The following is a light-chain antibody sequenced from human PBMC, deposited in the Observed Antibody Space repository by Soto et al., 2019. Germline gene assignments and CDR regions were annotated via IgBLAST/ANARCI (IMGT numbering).Light chain of an antibody. V-gene: IGKV3D-20*02. J-gene: IGKJ4*01. Sequence: EIVLTHSPGTLSWSPGERATLSCRASPSVSSSNLAWYQQQPGQDHPILIYEAYTRATGIHARFSGSGSGTDFTLTIRSLEPEDFAVYYCYQHANWHLTFGGGTKVDI. CDR3: YQHANWHLT. CDR1: PSVSSSN. CDR2: EAY.